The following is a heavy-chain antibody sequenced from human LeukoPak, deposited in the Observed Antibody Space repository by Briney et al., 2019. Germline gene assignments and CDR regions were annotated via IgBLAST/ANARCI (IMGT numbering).Heavy chain of an antibody. J-gene: IGHJ5*02. V-gene: IGHV3-21*01. D-gene: IGHD2-2*01. CDR1: GFTFSSYS. Sequence: GGSLRLSCAASGFTFSSYSMNWVRQAPGKGLEWVSSISSSSSYIYYADPVKGRFTISRDNAKNSLYLQMNSLRAEDTAVYYCAKLTNSWFDPWGQGTLVAVSS. CDR3: AKLTNSWFDP. CDR2: ISSSSSYI.